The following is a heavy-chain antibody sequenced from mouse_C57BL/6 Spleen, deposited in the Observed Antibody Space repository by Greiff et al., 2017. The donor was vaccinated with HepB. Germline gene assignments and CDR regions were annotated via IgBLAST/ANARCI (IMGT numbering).Heavy chain of an antibody. Sequence: QVQLQQPGAELVMPGASVKLSCKASGYTFTSYWMHWVKQRPGQGLEWIGEIDPSDSYTNYNQKFKGKSTLTVDKSSSTAYMQLSSLTSEDSAIYYCARGGDDYDVDYWGQGTTLTVSS. V-gene: IGHV1-69*01. CDR3: ARGGDDYDVDY. D-gene: IGHD2-4*01. J-gene: IGHJ2*01. CDR2: IDPSDSYT. CDR1: GYTFTSYW.